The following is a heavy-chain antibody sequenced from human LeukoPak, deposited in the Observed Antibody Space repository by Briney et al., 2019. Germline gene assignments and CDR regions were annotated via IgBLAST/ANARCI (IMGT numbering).Heavy chain of an antibody. V-gene: IGHV3-23*01. CDR3: ATNGPQLRYFDWLPRHFDY. CDR1: GFTFSSYA. J-gene: IGHJ4*02. Sequence: PGGSLRLSCAASGFTFSSYAMSWVRQAPGKGLEWVSAISGSGGSTYYADSVKGRFIISRDNSKNTLYLQMNSLRAEDTAVYYCATNGPQLRYFDWLPRHFDYWGQGTLVTVSS. D-gene: IGHD3-9*01. CDR2: ISGSGGST.